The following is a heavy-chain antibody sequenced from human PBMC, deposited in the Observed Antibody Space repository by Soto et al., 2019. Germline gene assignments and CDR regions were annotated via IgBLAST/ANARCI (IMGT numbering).Heavy chain of an antibody. CDR1: GDSISSGVHY. Sequence: SETLSLTCTVSGDSISSGVHYWSWIRQVKGKGLEWIGYIFYSGRTNYNPSLKSRVTISVDTSKNQFSLKLTSVTAADTAVYYCPAPPRYWGQGTLVTVSS. V-gene: IGHV4-61*08. CDR2: IFYSGRT. J-gene: IGHJ4*02. D-gene: IGHD2-2*01. CDR3: PAPPRY.